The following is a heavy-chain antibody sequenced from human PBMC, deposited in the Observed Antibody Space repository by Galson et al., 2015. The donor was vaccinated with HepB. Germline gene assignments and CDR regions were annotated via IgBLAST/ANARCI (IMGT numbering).Heavy chain of an antibody. CDR2: INPNSGGT. CDR1: GYTFTGYF. D-gene: IGHD1/OR15-1a*01. J-gene: IGHJ4*02. V-gene: IGHV1-2*02. Sequence: SVKVSCKASGYTFTGYFMHWVRQAPGQGLEWMGWINPNSGGTNYAQKFQGRVTMTRDTSISTAYMELSGLRFDDTAVYFCASGTTIIAGGYWGQGTLVTVSS. CDR3: ASGTTIIAGGY.